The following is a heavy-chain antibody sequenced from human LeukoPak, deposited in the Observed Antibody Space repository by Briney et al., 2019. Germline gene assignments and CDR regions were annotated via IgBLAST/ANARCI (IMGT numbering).Heavy chain of an antibody. CDR3: ARHVGHLEMATPEGGY. J-gene: IGHJ4*02. CDR2: IYYSGST. V-gene: IGHV4-59*04. Sequence: PSETLSLTCTVSGGSISNYYWSWIRQPPGKGLEWIGYIYYSGSTYYNPSLKSRVTISVDTSKNQFSLKLSSVTAADTAVYYCARHVGHLEMATPEGGYWGQGTLVTVSS. CDR1: GGSISNYY. D-gene: IGHD5-24*01.